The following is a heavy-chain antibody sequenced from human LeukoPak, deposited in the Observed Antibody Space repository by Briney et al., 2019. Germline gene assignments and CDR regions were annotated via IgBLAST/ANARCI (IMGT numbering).Heavy chain of an antibody. CDR2: FDPEDGET. Sequence: AASVKVSCKVSGYTLTELSMHWVRQAPGKGLEWMGGFDPEDGETIYAQKFQGRVTITADKSTSTAYMELSSLRSEDTAVYYCARDDRNGMDVWGQGTTVTVSS. CDR1: GYTLTELS. D-gene: IGHD3-22*01. J-gene: IGHJ6*02. V-gene: IGHV1-24*01. CDR3: ARDDRNGMDV.